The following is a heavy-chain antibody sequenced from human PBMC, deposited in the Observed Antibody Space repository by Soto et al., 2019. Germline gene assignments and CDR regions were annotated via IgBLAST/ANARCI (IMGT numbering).Heavy chain of an antibody. Sequence: GGSLRLSCAASGFTLRDYWMHWVRQAPGKGLVWVSRINSDGSSTSYADSVKGRFIVSRDSAKNMLYLQMNSLRAEDTALYYCTRDPAPSGWYDYWGRGTLVTVSS. CDR1: GFTLRDYW. CDR3: TRDPAPSGWYDY. V-gene: IGHV3-74*01. CDR2: INSDGSST. J-gene: IGHJ4*02. D-gene: IGHD6-19*01.